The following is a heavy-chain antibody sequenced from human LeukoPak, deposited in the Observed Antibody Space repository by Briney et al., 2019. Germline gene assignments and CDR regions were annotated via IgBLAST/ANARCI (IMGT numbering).Heavy chain of an antibody. D-gene: IGHD1-26*01. CDR2: ISASGGST. J-gene: IGHJ4*02. Sequence: GGSLRLSPADSVLTSSSHPMSSVRQAPAKGVEWVSVISASGGSTYYADSVKGRFTISRDNSKNTLYLQMSSLRAEDTAVYYCAKRGIKTLGAPYHLDYWGQGTLVTVST. CDR3: AKRGIKTLGAPYHLDY. CDR1: VLTSSSHP. V-gene: IGHV3-23*01.